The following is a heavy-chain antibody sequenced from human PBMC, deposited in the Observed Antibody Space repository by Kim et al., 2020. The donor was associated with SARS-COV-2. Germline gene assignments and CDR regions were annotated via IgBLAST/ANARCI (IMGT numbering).Heavy chain of an antibody. J-gene: IGHJ6*02. V-gene: IGHV3-30*04. D-gene: IGHD6-19*01. CDR2: ISYDGSNK. CDR1: GFTFSSYA. CDR3: ARDYGVGGSGNYGMDV. Sequence: GGSLRLSCAASGFTFSSYAMHWVRQAPGKGLEWVAVISYDGSNKYYVDSVKGRFTISRDNSKNTLYLQMNSLRAEDTAVYYCARDYGVGGSGNYGMDVWGQGTTVTVSS.